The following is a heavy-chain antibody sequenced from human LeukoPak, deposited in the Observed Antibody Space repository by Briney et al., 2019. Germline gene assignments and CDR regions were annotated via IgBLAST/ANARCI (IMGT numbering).Heavy chain of an antibody. CDR3: ANDGSGSYYHPNFDY. Sequence: GGSLRLSCAASGFTFSSYGMHWVRQAPGEGLEWVAFIRYDGSNKYYADSVKGRFTISRDNSKNTLYLQMNSLRAEDTAVYYCANDGSGSYYHPNFDYWGQGTLVTVSS. D-gene: IGHD3-10*01. CDR2: IRYDGSNK. V-gene: IGHV3-30*02. CDR1: GFTFSSYG. J-gene: IGHJ4*02.